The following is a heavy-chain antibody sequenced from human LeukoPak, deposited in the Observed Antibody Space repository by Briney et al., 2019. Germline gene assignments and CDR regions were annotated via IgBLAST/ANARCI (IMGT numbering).Heavy chain of an antibody. V-gene: IGHV3-30*18. J-gene: IGHJ6*02. D-gene: IGHD4-4*01. CDR1: GFTFSSYG. CDR2: ISYDGSNK. CDR3: AKEDGYSYGMDV. Sequence: GGSLRLSCAASGFTFSSYGMHWVRQAPGKGLEWVAVISYDGSNKYYADSVKGRFTISRDNSKNTLYLQMNSLRAEDTAVYYCAKEDGYSYGMDVWGQGTAVTVSS.